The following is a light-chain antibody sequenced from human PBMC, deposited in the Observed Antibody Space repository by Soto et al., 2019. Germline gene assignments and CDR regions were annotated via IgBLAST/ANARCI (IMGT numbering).Light chain of an antibody. V-gene: IGKV3-20*01. Sequence: EIVLTQSPATLSVSPGERATLSCRASQSVSSSYLACYQQKPGQAPRLLIYGASSRATGIPDRFSGSGSGTDFTLTISRLEPEDFAVYYCQQYGSSLPFGQGTIV. CDR1: QSVSSSY. CDR2: GAS. J-gene: IGKJ1*01. CDR3: QQYGSSLP.